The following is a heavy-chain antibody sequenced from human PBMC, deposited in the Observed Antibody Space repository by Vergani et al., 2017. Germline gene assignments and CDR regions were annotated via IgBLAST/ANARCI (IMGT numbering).Heavy chain of an antibody. V-gene: IGHV6-1*01. D-gene: IGHD3-10*01. CDR3: ARGTGGRFGELLPYYFDY. J-gene: IGHJ4*02. CDR2: TYYRSKWYN. Sequence: QVQLQQSGPGLVKPSQTLLLTCAISGDSVSSNSAAWNWIRQSPSRGLEWLGRTYYRSKWYNDYAVSVKSRITINPDTSKNQFSLQLNSVTPEDTAVYYCARGTGGRFGELLPYYFDYWGQGTLVTVSS. CDR1: GDSVSSNSAA.